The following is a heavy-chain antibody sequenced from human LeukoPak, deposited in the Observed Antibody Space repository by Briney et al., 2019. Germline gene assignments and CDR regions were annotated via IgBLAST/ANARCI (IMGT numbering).Heavy chain of an antibody. CDR1: GFTVSSNY. CDR3: ARSPWLRGGYFDY. V-gene: IGHV3-66*01. D-gene: IGHD5-12*01. CDR2: IYSGGST. Sequence: GGSLRLSCAASGFTVSSNYMSWVRQAPGKGLEWVSVIYSGGSTYYADSVKGRFTISRDNSKNTLYLQMNSLRAEDTAVYYCARSPWLRGGYFDYWGQGTLVTVSS. J-gene: IGHJ4*02.